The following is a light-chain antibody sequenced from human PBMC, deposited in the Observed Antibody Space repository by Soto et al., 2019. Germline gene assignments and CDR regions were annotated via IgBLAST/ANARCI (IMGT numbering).Light chain of an antibody. CDR3: QHYGSSPET. Sequence: LTQSPGTLSLSPGERATLSCRASQTVSGSYLAWYQHKPGQAPRLLIYGASSRATGIPDRFSGSASGTDFTLTISRLEPEDFAVYYCQHYGSSPETFGQGTKVDIK. CDR1: QTVSGSY. CDR2: GAS. V-gene: IGKV3-20*01. J-gene: IGKJ1*01.